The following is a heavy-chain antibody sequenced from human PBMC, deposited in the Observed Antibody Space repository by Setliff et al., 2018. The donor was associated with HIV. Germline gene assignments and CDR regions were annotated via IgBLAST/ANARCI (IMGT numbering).Heavy chain of an antibody. CDR1: GFTFSDDY. CDR3: AKCGGTCWHNFFGP. J-gene: IGHJ5*02. Sequence: GSLRLSCAASGFTFSDDYMSWIRQTPGKGLEWISCISSSGSTTYYADSVKGRFTISRDDSKNTLYLQMNSLRAEDTAVYYCAKCGGTCWHNFFGPWGQGTLVTVSS. V-gene: IGHV3-11*01. D-gene: IGHD2-15*01. CDR2: ISSSGSTT.